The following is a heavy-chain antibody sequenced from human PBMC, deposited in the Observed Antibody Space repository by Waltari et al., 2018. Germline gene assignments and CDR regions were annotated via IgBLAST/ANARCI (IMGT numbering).Heavy chain of an antibody. CDR3: ARNPNPFYYDSPCDL. CDR1: GFTLPSYG. CDR2: LIGNTGDT. D-gene: IGHD3-22*01. V-gene: IGHV1-18*01. J-gene: IGHJ3*01. Sequence: VQLVQSESAVQKPGASVKVSCKTSGFTLPSYGFTWVRKAPGQGLEWIGWLIGNTGDTNYAQEFRDRGTMTTDTSTNTVYMELRTLRSDDTALYYCARNPNPFYYDSPCDLWGQGTELTVSS.